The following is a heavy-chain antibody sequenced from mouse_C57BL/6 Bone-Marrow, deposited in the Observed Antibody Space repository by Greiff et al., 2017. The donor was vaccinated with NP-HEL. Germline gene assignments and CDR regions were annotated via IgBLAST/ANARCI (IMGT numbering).Heavy chain of an antibody. D-gene: IGHD4-1*01. CDR2: IRNKANNHAT. CDR1: GFTFSDAW. Sequence: EVQLQQSGGGLVQPGGSMKLSCAASGFTFSDAWMDWVRQSPEKGLEWVAEIRNKANNHATYYAESVKGRFTISRDDSKSSVYLQMNSLRAEDTGIYYCTSNWDGYYFDYWGQGTTLTVSS. CDR3: TSNWDGYYFDY. J-gene: IGHJ2*01. V-gene: IGHV6-6*01.